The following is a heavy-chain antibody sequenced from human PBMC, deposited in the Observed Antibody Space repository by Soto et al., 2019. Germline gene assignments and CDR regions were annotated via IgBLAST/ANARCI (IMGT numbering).Heavy chain of an antibody. V-gene: IGHV1-18*04. Sequence: GASVKVSCKASGYTFTSYGISWVRQAPGQGLEWMGWISAYNGNTNYAQKLQGRVTMTTDTSTSTAYMELRSLRSDDTAVYYCARGRYFDWLLPASYYYGKDVWGQGTTVTVSS. CDR3: ARGRYFDWLLPASYYYGKDV. CDR2: ISAYNGNT. D-gene: IGHD3-9*01. J-gene: IGHJ6*02. CDR1: GYTFTSYG.